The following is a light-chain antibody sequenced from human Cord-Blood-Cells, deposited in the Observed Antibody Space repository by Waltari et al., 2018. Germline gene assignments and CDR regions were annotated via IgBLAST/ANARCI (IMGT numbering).Light chain of an antibody. CDR1: QSVSSN. J-gene: IGKJ2*01. CDR2: GAS. V-gene: IGKV3-15*01. CDR3: QQYNNWPRKGRDHMYT. Sequence: EIVMTQSPATLSVSPGERATLSCRVSQSVSSNLAWYQQKPGQAPRLLIYGASTRATGIPARFSGSGSGTEFTLTISSLQSEDFAVYYCQQYNNWPRKGRDHMYTFGQGTKLEIK.